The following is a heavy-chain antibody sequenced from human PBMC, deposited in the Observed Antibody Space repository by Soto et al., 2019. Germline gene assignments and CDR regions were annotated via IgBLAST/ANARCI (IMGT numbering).Heavy chain of an antibody. CDR2: INPNSGGT. Sequence: ASVKVSCKASGYTFTGYYMHWVRQAPGQGLEWMGWINPNSGGTNYAQKFQGRVTMTRDTSISTAYMELSRLRSDDTAVYYCARSNRDGYNYYGMDVWGQGTTVTVSS. CDR1: GYTFTGYY. J-gene: IGHJ6*02. V-gene: IGHV1-2*02. CDR3: ARSNRDGYNYYGMDV.